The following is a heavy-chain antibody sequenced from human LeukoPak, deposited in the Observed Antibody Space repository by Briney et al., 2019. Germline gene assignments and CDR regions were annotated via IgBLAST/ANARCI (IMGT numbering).Heavy chain of an antibody. CDR1: GTAMTGFY. CDR3: ARVPYSSDWYYFDY. Sequence: SETLSLTFTVSGTAMTGFYWSWIRQPPGKGREGIGYISYSGSTNSNPPLSSRVTISIDTSKYQFSLKLSSVTAADTAEYYCARVPYSSDWYYFDYWGQGTLVTVSS. J-gene: IGHJ4*02. CDR2: ISYSGST. V-gene: IGHV4-59*01. D-gene: IGHD6-13*01.